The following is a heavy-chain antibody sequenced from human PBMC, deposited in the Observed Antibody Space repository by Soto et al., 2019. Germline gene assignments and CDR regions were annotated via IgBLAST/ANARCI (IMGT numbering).Heavy chain of an antibody. D-gene: IGHD3-3*01. J-gene: IGHJ6*02. Sequence: QVRLQESGPGLVKPSETLSLTCTVSGGSITSITNHYCSWIRQPPGKGLEWIGYISYSGHTIYNPALWSRVTLSVETSKSQVSMCMASVTAADTAVYYSVPKGFGAVHGLVDVWGQETTVTVSS. V-gene: IGHV4-59*08. CDR2: ISYSGHT. CDR1: GGSITSITNHY. CDR3: VPKGFGAVHGLVDV.